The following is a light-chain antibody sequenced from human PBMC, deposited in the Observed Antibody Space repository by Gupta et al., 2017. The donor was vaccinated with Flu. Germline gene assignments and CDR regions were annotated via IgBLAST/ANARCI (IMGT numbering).Light chain of an antibody. V-gene: IGLV2-14*01. CDR2: EVS. CDR1: TSDVGGYNY. J-gene: IGLJ3*02. CDR3: NSYTSSSTRVV. Sequence: QSALTQPASVSGSPGPSITISCTGTTSDVGGYNYVSWYQQYPGKAPKLMIYEVSNRPSGVSKRFSGSKSGNTASLTISGLQAEDEADYYCNSYTSSSTRVVFGGGTKLTVL.